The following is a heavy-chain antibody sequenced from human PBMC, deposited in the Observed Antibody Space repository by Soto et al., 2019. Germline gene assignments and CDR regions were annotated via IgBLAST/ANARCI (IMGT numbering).Heavy chain of an antibody. Sequence: EVQLLESGGGLVQPGGSLRLSCAASGFTFSSYAMSWVRQAPGKGLEWVSAISGSGGSTYYADSVKGRFTISRDNSKNTLYLQMNSLRAEDTAVYYCAKDPCSGGSCYLESGWFDPWGQGTLVTVSS. J-gene: IGHJ5*02. CDR2: ISGSGGST. V-gene: IGHV3-23*01. CDR3: AKDPCSGGSCYLESGWFDP. CDR1: GFTFSSYA. D-gene: IGHD2-15*01.